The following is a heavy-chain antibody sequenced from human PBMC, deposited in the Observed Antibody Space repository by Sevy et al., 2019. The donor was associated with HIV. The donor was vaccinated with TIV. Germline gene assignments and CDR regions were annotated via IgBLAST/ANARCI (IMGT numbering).Heavy chain of an antibody. Sequence: SETLSLTCTVSGGSMSGSHYYWGWLRRPPGKGLEWIGSVYYSGSTHYNPSLKSLVTISADTSKSLLSLELTSVIATDTAGDYCARNSTGHSFDYWGHGTLVTVSS. CDR1: GGSMSGSHYY. J-gene: IGHJ4*01. CDR3: ARNSTGHSFDY. V-gene: IGHV4-39*01. CDR2: VYYSGST. D-gene: IGHD3-22*01.